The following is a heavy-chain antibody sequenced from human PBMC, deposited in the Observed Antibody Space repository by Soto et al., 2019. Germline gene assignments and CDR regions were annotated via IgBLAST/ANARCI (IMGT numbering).Heavy chain of an antibody. D-gene: IGHD4-17*01. CDR1: GFTFSSYG. CDR3: AKDRTPYDYPNPNPPYGMDV. CDR2: ISYDGSNK. Sequence: GGSLRLSCAASGFTFSSYGMHWVRQAPGKGLEWVAVISYDGSNKYYADSVKGRFTISRDNSKNTLYLQMNSLRAEDTAVYYCAKDRTPYDYPNPNPPYGMDVWGQGTTVTVSS. J-gene: IGHJ6*02. V-gene: IGHV3-30*18.